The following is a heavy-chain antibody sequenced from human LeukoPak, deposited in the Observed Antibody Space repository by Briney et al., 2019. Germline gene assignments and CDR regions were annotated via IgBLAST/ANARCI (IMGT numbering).Heavy chain of an antibody. V-gene: IGHV1-18*01. J-gene: IGHJ6*03. CDR1: GYTFTSYA. CDR3: ARASLWGRLSTNYYYYIDV. CDR2: ISAYNGNT. D-gene: IGHD3-16*02. Sequence: ASVKVSCKASGYTFTSYAMHWVRQAPGQGLEWMGWISAYNGNTNYAQKLQGRVTMTTDTSTSTAYMELRSLRSDDTAVYYCARASLWGRLSTNYYYYIDVWGKGTTVTVSS.